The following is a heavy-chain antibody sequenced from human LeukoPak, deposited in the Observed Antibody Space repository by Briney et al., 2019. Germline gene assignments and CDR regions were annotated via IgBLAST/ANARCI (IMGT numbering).Heavy chain of an antibody. J-gene: IGHJ6*03. CDR1: GGSISSGSYY. CDR3: ASGVGAISSPPYYYYMDV. D-gene: IGHD1-26*01. Sequence: SETLSLTCTVSGGSISSGSYYWSWIRQPAGKGLAWIGRIYTSGSTNYNPSLKSRVTISVDTSKNQFSLKLSSVTAADTAVYYCASGVGAISSPPYYYYMDVWGKGTTVTISS. CDR2: IYTSGST. V-gene: IGHV4-61*02.